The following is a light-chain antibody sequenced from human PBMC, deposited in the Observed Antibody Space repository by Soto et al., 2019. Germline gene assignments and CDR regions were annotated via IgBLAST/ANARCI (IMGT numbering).Light chain of an antibody. V-gene: IGKV2-24*01. CDR2: MIS. J-gene: IGKJ2*01. Sequence: DIVLTQTPLSSPVTLGQPASISCRSSQSFVHSDGNTYLTWLQQRPGQPPRLLIYMISNRFSGVPDRFSGSGAGTDFTLKISRVEAEDVGVYYCMQATQAYTFGQGTKLEIK. CDR1: QSFVHSDGNTY. CDR3: MQATQAYT.